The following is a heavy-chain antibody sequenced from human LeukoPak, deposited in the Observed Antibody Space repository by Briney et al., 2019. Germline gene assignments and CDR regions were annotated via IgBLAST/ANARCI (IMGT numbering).Heavy chain of an antibody. CDR3: AKEYDGY. CDR2: ISKDGSDK. V-gene: IGHV3-30*18. CDR1: GFTFSSYG. Sequence: PGGSLGLSCAASGFTFSSYGIHWVRQAPGKGLEWVAVISKDGSDKKYADSVKGRFIISRDNSKNTLYLQMNSLRAEDTAVYYCAKEYDGYWGQGTLVTVSS. D-gene: IGHD2-8*01. J-gene: IGHJ4*02.